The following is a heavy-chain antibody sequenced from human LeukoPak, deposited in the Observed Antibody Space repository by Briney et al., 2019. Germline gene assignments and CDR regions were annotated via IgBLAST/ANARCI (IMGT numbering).Heavy chain of an antibody. CDR1: GFTFSSDV. Sequence: GGSLRLSCAASGFTFSSDVMSWVRQAPGKGLEWVAVISYDGRNKYYADSVKGRFTISRDNSKNTLYLQMNSLRAEDTAVYYCARGDTYTIDYWGQGTLVTVSS. CDR2: ISYDGRNK. CDR3: ARGDTYTIDY. J-gene: IGHJ4*02. V-gene: IGHV3-30*03. D-gene: IGHD3-16*01.